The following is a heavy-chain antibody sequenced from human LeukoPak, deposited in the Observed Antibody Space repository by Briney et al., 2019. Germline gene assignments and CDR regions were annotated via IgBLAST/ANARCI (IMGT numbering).Heavy chain of an antibody. J-gene: IGHJ5*02. Sequence: SETLSLTCAVSGGSISSSNWWSWVRQPPGKGLEWIGEIYHSGSTNYNPSLKSRVTISVDKSKNQFSLKLSSVTAADTAVYYCAREGNSKRDYYGSGSYFWFDPWGQRTLVTVSS. D-gene: IGHD3-10*01. CDR3: AREGNSKRDYYGSGSYFWFDP. V-gene: IGHV4-4*02. CDR2: IYHSGST. CDR1: GGSISSSNW.